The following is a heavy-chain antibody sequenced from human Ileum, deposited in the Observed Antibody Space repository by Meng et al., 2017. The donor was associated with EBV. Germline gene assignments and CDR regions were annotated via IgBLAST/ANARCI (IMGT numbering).Heavy chain of an antibody. CDR3: ARVSGMVRGVTPRRFDY. J-gene: IGHJ4*02. Sequence: QLQVQQWGAGLLKPSETLSLTCAVYGGPLSGYDWSWIRQSPGRGLEWLGQIKDTGGGGYNPSLKSRMTMSADTSTNQFSLKLTSVTAADTAVYYCARVSGMVRGVTPRRFDYWGRGTLVTVSS. CDR1: GGPLSGYD. D-gene: IGHD3-10*01. V-gene: IGHV4-34*01. CDR2: IKDTGGG.